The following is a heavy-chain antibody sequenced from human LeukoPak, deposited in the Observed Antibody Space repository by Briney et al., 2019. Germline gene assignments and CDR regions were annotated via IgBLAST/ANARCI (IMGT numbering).Heavy chain of an antibody. CDR1: GGSISSSSYY. V-gene: IGHV4-39*07. CDR2: IYYSGSI. D-gene: IGHD6-13*01. CDR3: ATRPDIAATGPGWFDP. J-gene: IGHJ5*02. Sequence: SETLSLTCTVSGGSISSSSYYWGWIRQPPGKGLEWIGSIYYSGSIYYNPSLKSRVTISVDTSKNQFSLKLSSVTAADTAVYYCATRPDIAATGPGWFDPWGQGTLVTVSS.